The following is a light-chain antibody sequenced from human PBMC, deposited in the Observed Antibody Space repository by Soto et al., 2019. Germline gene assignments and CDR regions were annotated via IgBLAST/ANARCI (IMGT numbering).Light chain of an antibody. CDR1: SSDIGGNDF. Sequence: QSVLTQPRSVSGSPGQSVTISCTGTSSDIGGNDFVSWHQHHPGKASKVIIYDVTKRPSGVPDRFSGSKSGNTASLTISGLQAEDEADYHCCSYTGSYSLVFGGGTKVTVL. J-gene: IGLJ2*01. CDR3: CSYTGSYSLV. V-gene: IGLV2-11*01. CDR2: DVT.